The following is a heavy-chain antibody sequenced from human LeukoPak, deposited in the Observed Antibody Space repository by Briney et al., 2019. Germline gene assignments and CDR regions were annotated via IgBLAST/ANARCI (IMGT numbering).Heavy chain of an antibody. CDR1: GFTFSSYS. D-gene: IGHD1-26*01. V-gene: IGHV3-21*01. Sequence: PGGSLRLSCAASGFTFSSYSMNWVCQAPGKGLEWVSSISSSSNYIYYPDSVKGRFTISRDNAKNSLYLQMNSLRAEDTAVYYCARWSSGSQYFDYWGQGTLVTVSS. J-gene: IGHJ4*02. CDR3: ARWSSGSQYFDY. CDR2: ISSSSNYI.